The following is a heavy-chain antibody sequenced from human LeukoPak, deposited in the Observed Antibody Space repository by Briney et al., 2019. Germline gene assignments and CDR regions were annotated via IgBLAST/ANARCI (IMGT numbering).Heavy chain of an antibody. CDR1: GFTFSDYD. V-gene: IGHV3-13*01. J-gene: IGHJ4*02. CDR2: IATAGDT. D-gene: IGHD6-19*01. CDR3: ARKSGSGCFDY. Sequence: GGSLRLSCAASGFTFSDYDMHWVRQATGKGLEWVSTIATAGDTYYPGSVKGRFTISRENAKNSLYLQMNSLRAEDTAVYYCARKSGSGCFDYWGQGTLVTVSS.